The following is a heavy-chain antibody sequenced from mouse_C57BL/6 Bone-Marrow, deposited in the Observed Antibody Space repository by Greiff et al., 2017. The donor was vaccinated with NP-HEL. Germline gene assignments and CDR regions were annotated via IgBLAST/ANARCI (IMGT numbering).Heavy chain of an antibody. CDR2: INPNNGGT. J-gene: IGHJ3*01. D-gene: IGHD2-1*01. CDR1: GYTFTDYY. CDR3: ARNIYPWFAY. Sequence: EVKLQQSGPELVKPGASVKISCKASGYTFTDYYMNWVKQSHGKSLEWIGDINPNNGGTSYNQKFKGKATLTVDKSSSTAYMELRSLTSEDSAVYYCARNIYPWFAYWGQGTLVTVSA. V-gene: IGHV1-26*01.